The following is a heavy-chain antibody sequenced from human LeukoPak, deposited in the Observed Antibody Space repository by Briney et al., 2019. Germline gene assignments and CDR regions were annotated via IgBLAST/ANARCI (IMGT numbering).Heavy chain of an antibody. CDR3: ARMGSSGWNDAFDI. D-gene: IGHD6-19*01. V-gene: IGHV1-2*02. J-gene: IGHJ3*02. CDR2: INPNSGGT. Sequence: ASVKVSCKASGYTFTGYYMHWVRQAPGQGLEWMGWINPNSGGTNYAQKLQGRVTMTTDTSTSTAYMELRSLRSDDTAVYYCARMGSSGWNDAFDIWGQGTMVTVSS. CDR1: GYTFTGYY.